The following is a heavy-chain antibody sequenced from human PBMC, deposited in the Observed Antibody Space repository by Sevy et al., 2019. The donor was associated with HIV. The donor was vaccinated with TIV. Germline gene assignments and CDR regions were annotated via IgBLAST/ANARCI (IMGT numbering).Heavy chain of an antibody. D-gene: IGHD2-2*01. V-gene: IGHV4-34*01. CDR2: INHSGST. Sequence: SETLSLTCAVYGGSFSGYYWSWIRHPPGKGLEWIGEINHSGSTNYNPSLKSRVTISVDTSKNQFSLKLSSVTTADTAVYYCARGLRYGIVVVPAALPGENWFDPWGQGTLVTVSS. J-gene: IGHJ5*02. CDR1: GGSFSGYY. CDR3: ARGLRYGIVVVPAALPGENWFDP.